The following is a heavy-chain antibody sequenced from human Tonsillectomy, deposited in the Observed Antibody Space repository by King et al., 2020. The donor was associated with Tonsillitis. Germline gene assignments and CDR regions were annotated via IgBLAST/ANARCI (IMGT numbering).Heavy chain of an antibody. CDR3: ARRSSAWEFDY. D-gene: IGHD6-19*01. Sequence: DEQLVQSGAEVKKPGESLKISCKVSGYIFTTYWIAWVRQMPGKGLEWMGIIYPSDSDTKYSPSFQGQVTISADKSIGTAYLQWSSLKASDTAMYYCARRSSAWEFDYWGQGTLVTVSS. J-gene: IGHJ4*02. V-gene: IGHV5-51*01. CDR1: GYIFTTYW. CDR2: IYPSDSDT.